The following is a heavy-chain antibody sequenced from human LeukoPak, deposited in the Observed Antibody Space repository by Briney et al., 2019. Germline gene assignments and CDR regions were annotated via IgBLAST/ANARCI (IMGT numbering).Heavy chain of an antibody. D-gene: IGHD3-16*01. J-gene: IGHJ3*02. Sequence: GGSLRPSCAASGFTVSSYSMNWVRQAQGKGLEGVSCIGSSSSSIYYIDSVKGRFTIYRDNAKNSLYLQMNSLRAEDTAVYYCAREAGEAFDIWGQGTMVTVSS. CDR1: GFTVSSYS. CDR2: IGSSSSSI. CDR3: AREAGEAFDI. V-gene: IGHV3-21*01.